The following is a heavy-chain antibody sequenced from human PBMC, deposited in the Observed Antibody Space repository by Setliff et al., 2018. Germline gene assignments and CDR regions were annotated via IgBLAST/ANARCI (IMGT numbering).Heavy chain of an antibody. CDR1: GHRFTSNW. D-gene: IGHD3-16*01. J-gene: IGHJ3*02. CDR3: ARLGPLDVFDI. Sequence: RGESLKISCKGSGHRFTSNWIGWVRQMPGKGLEWMGLVFPVDSDTRYSPSFQGQVTISADKSISTASLQWRSLKASDTAMYYCARLGPLDVFDIWGQGTMVTVSS. V-gene: IGHV5-51*01. CDR2: VFPVDSDT.